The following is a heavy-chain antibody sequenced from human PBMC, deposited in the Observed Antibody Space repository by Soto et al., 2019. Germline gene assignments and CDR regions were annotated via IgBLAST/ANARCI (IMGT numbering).Heavy chain of an antibody. Sequence: QLQLQESGSGLVKPSQTLSLTCAVSGGSICIGGYSWSWIRQPPGKGLEWIGYIYHSGSTYYNPSLKSRVTISVDRSKNQFSLKLSSVTAADTAVYYCARTFYYYGMDVWGQGTTVTVSS. V-gene: IGHV4-30-2*01. CDR2: IYHSGST. J-gene: IGHJ6*02. CDR1: GGSICIGGYS. CDR3: ARTFYYYGMDV.